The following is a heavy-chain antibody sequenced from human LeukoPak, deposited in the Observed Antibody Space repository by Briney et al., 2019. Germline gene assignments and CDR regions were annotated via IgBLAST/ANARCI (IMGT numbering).Heavy chain of an antibody. V-gene: IGHV4-38-2*01. CDR2: VYHSGST. D-gene: IGHD2-2*01. Sequence: KPSETLSLTCAVSAYSISSGYYWGWIRQPPGKGLEWIGNVYHSGSTCYNPSLRSRVTISVDTSKNQFSLKLNSVTAADTAVYYCARHFSEYQLLRGGFFDYWGQGTLVTVSS. J-gene: IGHJ4*02. CDR3: ARHFSEYQLLRGGFFDY. CDR1: AYSISSGYY.